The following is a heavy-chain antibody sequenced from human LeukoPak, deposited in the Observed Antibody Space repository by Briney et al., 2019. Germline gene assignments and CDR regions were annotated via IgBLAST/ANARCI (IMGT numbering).Heavy chain of an antibody. CDR2: IRSSGGSA. CDR1: GFTFSSYA. V-gene: IGHV3-23*01. J-gene: IGHJ4*02. Sequence: GGTLRLSCAASGFTFSSYAVSWVRQAPGKGLEWVSAIRSSGGSAYYADSVKGRFTISRDNSKNTLYLQMNSLRAEDTAIYYCAGPRTLTNDYWGQGTLVTVSS. CDR3: AGPRTLTNDY.